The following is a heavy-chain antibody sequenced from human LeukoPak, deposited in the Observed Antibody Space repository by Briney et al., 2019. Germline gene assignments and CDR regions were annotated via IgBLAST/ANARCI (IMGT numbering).Heavy chain of an antibody. D-gene: IGHD2-21*02. CDR1: GYSFTSYW. CDR3: ARSKAYCGGHCYSPFDY. V-gene: IGHV5-51*01. Sequence: GESLKISCKGSGYSFTSYWIGWVRQMPGKGLEWMGIIYPGDSDTRYSPSFQRQVTISADKSISTAYLQWSSLKASDTAMYYCARSKAYCGGHCYSPFDYWGQGTLVPVSS. J-gene: IGHJ4*02. CDR2: IYPGDSDT.